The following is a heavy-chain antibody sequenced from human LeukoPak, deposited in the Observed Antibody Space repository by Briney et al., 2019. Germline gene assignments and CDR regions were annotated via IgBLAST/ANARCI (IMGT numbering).Heavy chain of an antibody. V-gene: IGHV4-34*01. D-gene: IGHD6-19*01. CDR1: GGSFSGYY. Sequence: SETLSLTCAVYGGSFSGYYWSWIRQTPGKGLEWIGEINHSGSTNYNPSLKSRVTISVDTSKNQFSLKLSSVTAADTAVYYCARGHLWSSSGWSPFDYWGQGTLVIVSS. J-gene: IGHJ4*02. CDR2: INHSGST. CDR3: ARGHLWSSSGWSPFDY.